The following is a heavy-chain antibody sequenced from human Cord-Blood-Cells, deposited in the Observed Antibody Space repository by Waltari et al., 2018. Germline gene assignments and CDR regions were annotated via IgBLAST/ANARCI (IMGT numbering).Heavy chain of an antibody. CDR3: ARDSPAVAHYSAFDI. D-gene: IGHD1-26*01. V-gene: IGHV4-59*11. CDR2: IYYSGST. Sequence: QVQLQESGPGLVKPSETLSLTCTVPGGSISSHYWSWIRQPPGKGLEWIGYIYYSGSTNYNPSLKSRVTISVDTSKNQFSLKLSSVTAADTAVYYCARDSPAVAHYSAFDIWGQGIMVTVSS. J-gene: IGHJ3*02. CDR1: GGSISSHY.